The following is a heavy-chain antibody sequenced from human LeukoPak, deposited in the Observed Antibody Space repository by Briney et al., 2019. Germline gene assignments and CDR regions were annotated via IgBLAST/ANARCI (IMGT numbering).Heavy chain of an antibody. CDR3: AKVRREWNPLGREKYTEGLFDY. D-gene: IGHD3-3*01. CDR2: IRYDGSNK. Sequence: GGSLRLSCAASGFTFSSYGMHWVRQAPGKGLEGVAFIRYDGSNKYYADSVKGRFTISRDNSKNTLYLQMNSLRAEDTAVYYCAKVRREWNPLGREKYTEGLFDYWGQGTLVTVSS. CDR1: GFTFSSYG. V-gene: IGHV3-30*02. J-gene: IGHJ4*02.